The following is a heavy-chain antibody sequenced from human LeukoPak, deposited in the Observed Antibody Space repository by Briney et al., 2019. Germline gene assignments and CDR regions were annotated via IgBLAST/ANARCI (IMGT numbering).Heavy chain of an antibody. CDR2: MSGSGGST. J-gene: IGHJ6*03. D-gene: IGHD3-10*01. Sequence: GGTLRLSCAASGFTFSSYGMSWVRQAPGKGLEWVSAMSGSGGSTYYADSVKGRFTISRDNSKNTLYLQMNSLRAEDTAVYYCAKDHPGAVRGVTTYYYYYMDVWGKGTTVTISS. V-gene: IGHV3-23*01. CDR3: AKDHPGAVRGVTTYYYYYMDV. CDR1: GFTFSSYG.